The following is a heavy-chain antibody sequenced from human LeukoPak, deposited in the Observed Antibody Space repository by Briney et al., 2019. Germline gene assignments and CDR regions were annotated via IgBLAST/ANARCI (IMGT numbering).Heavy chain of an antibody. CDR1: GFVFSTYW. D-gene: IGHD3/OR15-3a*01. V-gene: IGHV3-7*01. CDR2: VNLDGTEE. Sequence: GGSLRLSCAASGFVFSTYWMTWVRQAPGKGLAWVANVNLDGTEEHYVDSSLKGRFTISRDNAKNSLYLQMNSLRVEDTAVYYCATGRHDFLHWGQGTLVTVSS. CDR3: ATGRHDFLH. J-gene: IGHJ4*02.